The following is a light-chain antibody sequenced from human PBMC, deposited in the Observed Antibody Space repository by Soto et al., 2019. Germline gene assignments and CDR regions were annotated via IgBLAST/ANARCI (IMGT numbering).Light chain of an antibody. CDR3: CSYGGRSTYV. V-gene: IGLV2-14*01. J-gene: IGLJ1*01. CDR2: EVA. Sequence: QSALTQPASVSGSDGQSITISCTGTSSDIGAYNYVSWYQHRPGKAPRLMIYEVANRPSGVSNRFSGSKSANTASLTISGLQADDEADYYCCSYGGRSTYVFGTGTKLTVL. CDR1: SSDIGAYNY.